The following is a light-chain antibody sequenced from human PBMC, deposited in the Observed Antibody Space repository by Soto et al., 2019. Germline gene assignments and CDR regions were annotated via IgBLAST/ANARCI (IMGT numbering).Light chain of an antibody. V-gene: IGLV3-21*04. Sequence: SYELTQPPSVSVAPGKTARITCGGNNIGSKSVHWYQQKPGQAPVLLIYYDTDRPSGIPEQFSGSKSGNTATLTISRVEAGDEADYYCQVWDRDSDHRVVFGGGTKLTVL. CDR2: YDT. J-gene: IGLJ2*01. CDR3: QVWDRDSDHRVV. CDR1: NIGSKS.